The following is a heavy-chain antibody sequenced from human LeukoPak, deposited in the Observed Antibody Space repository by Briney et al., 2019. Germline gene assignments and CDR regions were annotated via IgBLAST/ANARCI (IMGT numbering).Heavy chain of an antibody. Sequence: GGSLRLSCAASGFTFSSYGMHWVRQAPGKGLEWVAFIRYDGSNKYYADSVKGRFTISRDNSKNTLYLQMNSLRAEDTAVYYCARDFVIFRWVAITGWFDPWGQGTLVTVSS. CDR1: GFTFSSYG. J-gene: IGHJ5*02. D-gene: IGHD2-21*01. V-gene: IGHV3-30*02. CDR2: IRYDGSNK. CDR3: ARDFVIFRWVAITGWFDP.